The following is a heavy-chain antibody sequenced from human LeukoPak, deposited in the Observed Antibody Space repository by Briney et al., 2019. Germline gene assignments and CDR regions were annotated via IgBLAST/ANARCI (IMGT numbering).Heavy chain of an antibody. Sequence: PGGSLRLSCAASGFTFSSYAMSWVRQAPGKGLEWVSAIRGSDATTYYADSVKGRFTISRDNSKNTLYLQMNSLRAEDTAVYYCARDRGYSYGSAFDIWGQGTMVTVSS. V-gene: IGHV3-23*01. D-gene: IGHD5-18*01. CDR1: GFTFSSYA. CDR3: ARDRGYSYGSAFDI. CDR2: IRGSDATT. J-gene: IGHJ3*02.